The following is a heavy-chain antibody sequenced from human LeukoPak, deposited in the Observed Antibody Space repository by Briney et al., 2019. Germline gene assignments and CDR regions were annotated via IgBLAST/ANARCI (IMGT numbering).Heavy chain of an antibody. D-gene: IGHD6-6*01. V-gene: IGHV1-2*02. CDR1: GYTFTGYY. CDR2: INPNSGGT. CDR3: ARDGQLAAYYYYYMDV. Sequence: ASVKVSCKASGYTFTGYYMHWVRQAPGQGLEWMGWINPNSGGTNYAQKFQGRVTMTRDTSISTAYMELSRLRSDDTAVYYCARDGQLAAYYYYYMDVWGKGTTATVSS. J-gene: IGHJ6*03.